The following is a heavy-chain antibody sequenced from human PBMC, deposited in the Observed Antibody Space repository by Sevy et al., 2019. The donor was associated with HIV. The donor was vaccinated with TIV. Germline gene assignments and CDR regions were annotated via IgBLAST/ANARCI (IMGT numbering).Heavy chain of an antibody. V-gene: IGHV5-51*01. D-gene: IGHD6-13*01. CDR1: GYSFTSYW. CDR3: ARRLSSWPSIFYFDY. Sequence: GESLKISCKGSGYSFTSYWIGWVRQMPGKGLEWMGIIYPGDSDTRYSPSFQGQVTISADKSMSTAYLQWSSLKASDTAMYYCARRLSSWPSIFYFDYWGQRTLVTVSS. J-gene: IGHJ4*02. CDR2: IYPGDSDT.